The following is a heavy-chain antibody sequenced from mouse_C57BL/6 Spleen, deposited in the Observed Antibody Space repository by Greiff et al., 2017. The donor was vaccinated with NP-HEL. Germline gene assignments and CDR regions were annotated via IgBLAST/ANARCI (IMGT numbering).Heavy chain of an antibody. D-gene: IGHD4-1*01. CDR2: IYPGDGDT. J-gene: IGHJ2*01. CDR1: GYAFSSSW. CDR3: ARDGTAFDY. Sequence: LQQSGPELVKPGASVKISCKASGYAFSSSWMNWVKQRPGKGLEWIGRIYPGDGDTNYNGKFKGKATLTADKSSSTAYMQLSSLTSEDSAVYFCARDGTAFDYWGQGTTLTVSS. V-gene: IGHV1-82*01.